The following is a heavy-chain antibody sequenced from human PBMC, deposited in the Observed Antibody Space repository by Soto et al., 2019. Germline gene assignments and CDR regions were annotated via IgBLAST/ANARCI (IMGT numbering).Heavy chain of an antibody. V-gene: IGHV1-46*01. CDR1: GYTFTSYY. CDR3: ARDAKATKYSNWFDP. Sequence: ASVKVSCKASGYTFTSYYMHWVRQAPGQGLEWMGIINPSGGSTSYAQKFRGRVTMTRDTSTSTVYMELSSLRSEDTAVYYCARDAKATKYSNWFDPWGQGTLVTVSS. J-gene: IGHJ5*02. CDR2: INPSGGST. D-gene: IGHD2-21*01.